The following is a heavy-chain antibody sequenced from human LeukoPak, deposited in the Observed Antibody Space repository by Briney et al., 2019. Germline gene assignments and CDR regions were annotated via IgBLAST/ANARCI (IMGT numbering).Heavy chain of an antibody. J-gene: IGHJ6*02. CDR1: GFTVSSNY. CDR2: ICSGGST. CDR3: AREPSYYYYGMDV. V-gene: IGHV3-53*04. Sequence: GGSLRLSCAAAGFTVSSNYMSWVRQAPGKGLEWVSVICSGGSTYYADSVKGRFTISRHNSKNTLYLQMNSLRAEDTAVYYCAREPSYYYYGMDVWGQGTTVTVSS.